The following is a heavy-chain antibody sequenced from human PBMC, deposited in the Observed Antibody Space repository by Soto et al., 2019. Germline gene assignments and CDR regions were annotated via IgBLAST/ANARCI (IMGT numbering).Heavy chain of an antibody. CDR3: ASGAGMETPPY. V-gene: IGHV4-34*01. CDR2: INHSGST. Sequence: QVQLQQWGAGLLKPSETLSLTCAVYGGSFSGYYWSWIRQPPGKGLEWIGEINHSGSTNYNPSLKSRATISVDTSKNQFSLKLSSVTAADTAVYYCASGAGMETPPYWGQGTLVTVSS. D-gene: IGHD6-13*01. CDR1: GGSFSGYY. J-gene: IGHJ4*02.